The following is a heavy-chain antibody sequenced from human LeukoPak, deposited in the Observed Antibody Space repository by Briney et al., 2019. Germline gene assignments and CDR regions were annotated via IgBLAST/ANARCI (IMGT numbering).Heavy chain of an antibody. Sequence: GGSLRLSCAASGFTFSSYDMHWVRQATGKGLEWVSAIGTAGDTYYPGSVKGRFTISRENSKNSLYLQMNSLRAEDTAVYYCAKGSLWIQLCYFDYWGQGTLVTVSS. CDR2: IGTAGDT. CDR1: GFTFSSYD. D-gene: IGHD5-18*01. V-gene: IGHV3-13*01. CDR3: AKGSLWIQLCYFDY. J-gene: IGHJ4*02.